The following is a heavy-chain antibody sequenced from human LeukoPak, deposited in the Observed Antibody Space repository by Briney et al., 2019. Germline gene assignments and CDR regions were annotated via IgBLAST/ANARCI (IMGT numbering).Heavy chain of an antibody. CDR2: IYYSGST. Sequence: SETLSLTCTVSGGSISSGGYYWSWIRQHPGKGLEWIGYIYYSGSTYYNPSLKSRVTISVDTSKNQFSLKLSSVTAADTAVYYCARQQLVLNYFDYWGQGTLVTVSS. CDR1: GGSISSGGYY. J-gene: IGHJ4*02. V-gene: IGHV4-31*03. CDR3: ARQQLVLNYFDY. D-gene: IGHD6-13*01.